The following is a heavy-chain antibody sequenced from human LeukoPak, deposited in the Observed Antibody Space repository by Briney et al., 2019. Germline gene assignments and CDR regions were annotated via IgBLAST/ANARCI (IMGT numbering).Heavy chain of an antibody. CDR3: ASGNPPYAPPDY. D-gene: IGHD2-2*01. Sequence: SVKVSCKASGGTFSSYAISWVRQAPGQGLEWMGGIIPIFGTANYAQKFQGRVTITADESTSTAYMELSSLRSEDTAVYYCASGNPPYAPPDYWGQGTLVTVSS. J-gene: IGHJ4*02. V-gene: IGHV1-69*13. CDR1: GGTFSSYA. CDR2: IIPIFGTA.